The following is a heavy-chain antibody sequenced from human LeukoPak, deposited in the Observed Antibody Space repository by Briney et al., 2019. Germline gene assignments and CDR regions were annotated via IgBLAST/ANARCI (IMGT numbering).Heavy chain of an antibody. CDR1: GFTFSSYE. D-gene: IGHD2-2*03. V-gene: IGHV3-48*03. CDR3: ARGTGYCLDP. Sequence: GGSLRLSCAASGFTFSSYEMNWVRQAPGKGLEWVSYISTSGSSVYYADSVKGRFTISRDNAKNSLYLQMNSLRAEDTTVYYCARGTGYCLDPWGQGTLVTVSS. CDR2: ISTSGSSV. J-gene: IGHJ5*02.